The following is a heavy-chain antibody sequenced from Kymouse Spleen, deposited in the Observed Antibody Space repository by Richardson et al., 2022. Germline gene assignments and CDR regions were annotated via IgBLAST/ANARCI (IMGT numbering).Heavy chain of an antibody. V-gene: IGHV3-73*02. CDR2: IRSKANSYAT. J-gene: IGHJ5*02. CDR3: TRNYGDYEGWFDP. CDR1: GFTFSGSA. Sequence: EVQLVESGGGLVQPGGSLKLSCAASGFTFSGSAMHWVRQASGKGLEWVGRIRSKANSYATAYAASVKGRFTISRDDSKNTAYLQMNSLKTEDTAVYYCTRNYGDYEGWFDPWGQGTLVTVSS. D-gene: IGHD4-17*01.